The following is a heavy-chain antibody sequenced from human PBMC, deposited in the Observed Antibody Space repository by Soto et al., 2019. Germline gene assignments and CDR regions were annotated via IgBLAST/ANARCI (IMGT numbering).Heavy chain of an antibody. D-gene: IGHD5-12*01. J-gene: IGHJ5*02. V-gene: IGHV5-51*01. CDR3: ARSYGGNSRLDL. Sequence: GESLKISCKGSGYTFTNYWIGWVRQMPGKGLEWMGSVHPSDSETRYSPSFQGQVTISADSPRFTAYLQLSSLKASDTAIYFCARSYGGNSRLDLWGRGTLVTVSS. CDR2: VHPSDSET. CDR1: GYTFTNYW.